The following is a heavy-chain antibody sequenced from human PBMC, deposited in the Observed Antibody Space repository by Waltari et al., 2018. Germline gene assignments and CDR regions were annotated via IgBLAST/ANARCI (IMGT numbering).Heavy chain of an antibody. CDR1: GFTFSAYS. Sequence: EVQLVESGGGLVKPGGSLRLSCAASGFTFSAYSMTWVRQAPGKGLEWVSSISSSSSDIYYADSMKGRFAISRDNAKNSLYLQMNSLRAEDTAVYYCARESNGGSWRADAFDIWGQGTMVTVSS. J-gene: IGHJ3*02. CDR3: ARESNGGSWRADAFDI. CDR2: ISSSSSDI. D-gene: IGHD2-15*01. V-gene: IGHV3-21*01.